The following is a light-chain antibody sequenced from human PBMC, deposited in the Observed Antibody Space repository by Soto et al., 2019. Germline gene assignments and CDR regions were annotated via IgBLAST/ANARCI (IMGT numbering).Light chain of an antibody. CDR3: SSYTSSNTLYV. Sequence: QSVLTQPASVSGSPGQSITISCTGTSSDVGGYNYVSWYQQYPGKAPKLIIYEVTNRPSGVSNRFSGSKSGNTASLTISGLQAEDEADYYCSSYTSSNTLYVFAAGTKGTVL. J-gene: IGLJ1*01. V-gene: IGLV2-14*01. CDR2: EVT. CDR1: SSDVGGYNY.